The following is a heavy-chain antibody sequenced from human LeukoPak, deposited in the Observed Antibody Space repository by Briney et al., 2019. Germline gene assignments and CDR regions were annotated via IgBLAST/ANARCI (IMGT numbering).Heavy chain of an antibody. CDR3: ARGGSYYGN. V-gene: IGHV4-59*01. J-gene: IGHJ4*02. CDR2: IFSSGST. CDR1: GGSISSNY. Sequence: PSETLSLTCTVSGGSISSNYWSWIRQSPGKGLEWIAYIFSSGSTSYNPSLKSRVTISVDTSKNQFSLKVTSVTAADTAVYYCARGGSYYGNWGQGTLVTVSS. D-gene: IGHD1-26*01.